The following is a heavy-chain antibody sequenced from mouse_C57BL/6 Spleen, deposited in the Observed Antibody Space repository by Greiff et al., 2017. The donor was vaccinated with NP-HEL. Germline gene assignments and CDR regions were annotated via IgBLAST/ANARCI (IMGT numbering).Heavy chain of an antibody. Sequence: EVKLVESGGGLVQSGRSLRLSCATSGFTFSDFYMEWVRQAPGQGLEWIAASRNKANDYTTEYSASVKGRFIVSRDTSQSILYLQMNALRAEDAAIYYCARDYFYAMDYWGQGTSVTVSS. V-gene: IGHV7-1*01. CDR2: SRNKANDYTT. J-gene: IGHJ4*01. CDR3: ARDYFYAMDY. CDR1: GFTFSDFY.